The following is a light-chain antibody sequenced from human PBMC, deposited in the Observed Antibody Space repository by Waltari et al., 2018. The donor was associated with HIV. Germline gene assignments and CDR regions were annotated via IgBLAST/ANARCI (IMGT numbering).Light chain of an antibody. J-gene: IGKJ1*01. CDR3: QQSYSTLGT. CDR1: QGISNY. CDR2: AAS. V-gene: IGKV1-39*01. Sequence: DIQMTQSPSSLSASVGDRVTITCRASQGISNYLNWYQQRVGEAPNLLIFAASTLQSGVPPRFSGSGSGTDFTLTITSLQPEDFATYYCQQSYSTLGTFGQGTKVE.